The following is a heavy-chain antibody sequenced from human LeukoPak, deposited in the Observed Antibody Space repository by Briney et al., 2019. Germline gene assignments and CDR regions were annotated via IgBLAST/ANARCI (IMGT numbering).Heavy chain of an antibody. CDR2: IIPIFGTA. CDR3: ARGSPYYDILTGYHWGYAFDI. D-gene: IGHD3-9*01. J-gene: IGHJ3*02. Sequence: SVKVSCKASGYTFTGYYMHWVRQAPGQGLEWMGGIIPIFGTANYAQKFQGRVTITADKSTSTAYMELSSLRSEDTAVYYCARGSPYYDILTGYHWGYAFDIWGQGTMVTVSS. CDR1: GYTFTGYY. V-gene: IGHV1-69*06.